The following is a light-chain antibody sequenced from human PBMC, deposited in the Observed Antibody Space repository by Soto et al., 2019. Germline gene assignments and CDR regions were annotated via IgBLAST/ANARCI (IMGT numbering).Light chain of an antibody. CDR3: CSFAGSFYV. V-gene: IGLV2-11*01. CDR2: EVS. Sequence: QSALTQPRSVSGSPGQSVAISCTGTSRDVDAYDFVSWYQHHPGKAPKLIISEVSKRPSGVSHRFSGSKSGNTVSLTISGLQAEDEADYFCCSFAGSFYVFGTGTKLTVL. CDR1: SRDVDAYDF. J-gene: IGLJ1*01.